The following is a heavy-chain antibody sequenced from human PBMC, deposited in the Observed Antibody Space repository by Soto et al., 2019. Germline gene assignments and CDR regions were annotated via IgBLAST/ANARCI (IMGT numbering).Heavy chain of an antibody. V-gene: IGHV1-69*13. CDR1: GGTFSSYA. CDR2: IIPIFGTA. D-gene: IGHD2-15*01. Sequence: ASVKVSCKASGGTFSSYAISWVRRAPGQGLEWMGGIIPIFGTANYAQKFQGRVTITADESTSTAYMELSSLRSEDTAVYYCARGPVVQGIYYYYYGMDVWGQGTTVTVSS. J-gene: IGHJ6*02. CDR3: ARGPVVQGIYYYYYGMDV.